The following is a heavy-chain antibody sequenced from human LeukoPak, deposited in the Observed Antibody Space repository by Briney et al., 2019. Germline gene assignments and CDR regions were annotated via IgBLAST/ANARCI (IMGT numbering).Heavy chain of an antibody. D-gene: IGHD3-3*01. CDR3: AKDSHYDFWSGYSPDAFDI. Sequence: GGSLRLSCAASGFTFSSYGMHWVRQAPGKGLEWVAFIRYDGSNKYYADSVKGRFTISRDNSKNTLYLQMNSLRAEDTAVYYCAKDSHYDFWSGYSPDAFDIWGQGTMVTVSS. J-gene: IGHJ3*02. CDR2: IRYDGSNK. CDR1: GFTFSSYG. V-gene: IGHV3-30*02.